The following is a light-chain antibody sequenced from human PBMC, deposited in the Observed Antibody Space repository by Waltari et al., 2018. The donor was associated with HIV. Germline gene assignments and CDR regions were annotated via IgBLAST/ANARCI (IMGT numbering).Light chain of an antibody. CDR2: EVS. Sequence: QSALPQPASVSGSPGQPITISCTGTSRDIGTYDLVSWYQQHPGKAPKLIIYEVSERPSGVSNRFSGSKSGNTASLTISGLQAEDETDYYCCSYGGSSTYVVFGGGTKVTVL. V-gene: IGLV2-23*02. CDR1: SRDIGTYDL. J-gene: IGLJ2*01. CDR3: CSYGGSSTYVV.